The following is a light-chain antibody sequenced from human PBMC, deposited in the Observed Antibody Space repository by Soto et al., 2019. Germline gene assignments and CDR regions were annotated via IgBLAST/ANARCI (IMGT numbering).Light chain of an antibody. Sequence: EIVMTQSPATLSVSPGERATLSCRASQSVSSYLAWYQQKPGQAPRLLIYGASIRATGIPVRFSGSGSETDFTLTITRLEPEDFAVYYCQQYSSSRTFGQGTKVDI. J-gene: IGKJ1*01. V-gene: IGKV3-20*01. CDR1: QSVSSY. CDR3: QQYSSSRT. CDR2: GAS.